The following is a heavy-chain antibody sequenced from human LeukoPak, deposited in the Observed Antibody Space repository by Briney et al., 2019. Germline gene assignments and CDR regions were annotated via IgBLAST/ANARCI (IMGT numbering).Heavy chain of an antibody. J-gene: IGHJ6*02. CDR1: GGSISSGDYY. D-gene: IGHD5-12*01. Sequence: SETLSLTCTVSGGSISSGDYYWSWIRQPPGKGLEWIGYIYYSGSTYYNPSLKSRVTISVDRSKNQFSLKLSSVTAADTAVYYCARDSRLSYSGYDKYCYYGMDVWGQGTTVTVSS. V-gene: IGHV4-30-4*01. CDR3: ARDSRLSYSGYDKYCYYGMDV. CDR2: IYYSGST.